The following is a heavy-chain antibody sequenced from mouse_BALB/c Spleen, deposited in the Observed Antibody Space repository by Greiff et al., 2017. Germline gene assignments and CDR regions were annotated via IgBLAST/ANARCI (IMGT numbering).Heavy chain of an antibody. D-gene: IGHD2-4*01. Sequence: EVKLEESGGGLVQPGGSMKLSCVASGFTFSNYWMNWVRQSPEKGLEWVAEIRLKSNNYATHYAESVKGRFTISRDDSKSSVYLQMNNLRAEDTGIYYCTRQIYYDYDGFAYWGQGTLVTVSA. CDR2: IRLKSNNYAT. CDR3: TRQIYYDYDGFAY. V-gene: IGHV6-6*02. J-gene: IGHJ3*01. CDR1: GFTFSNYW.